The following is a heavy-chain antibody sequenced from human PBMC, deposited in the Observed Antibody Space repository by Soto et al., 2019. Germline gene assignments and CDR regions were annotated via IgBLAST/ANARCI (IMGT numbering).Heavy chain of an antibody. CDR2: IYYSGST. CDR3: ANKIGATTNYYYYGMDV. Sequence: SETLSLTCTVSGGSISSSSYYWGWIRQPPGKGLEWIGSIYYSGSTYYNPSLKSRVTISVDTSKNQFSLKLSSVTAADTAVYYCANKIGATTNYYYYGMDVWGQGTTVT. D-gene: IGHD5-12*01. CDR1: GGSISSSSYY. V-gene: IGHV4-39*01. J-gene: IGHJ6*02.